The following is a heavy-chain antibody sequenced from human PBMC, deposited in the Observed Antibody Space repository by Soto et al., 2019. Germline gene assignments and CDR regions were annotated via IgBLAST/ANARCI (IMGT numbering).Heavy chain of an antibody. CDR2: INVGNGNT. D-gene: IGHD3-3*01. CDR3: AREDDFDY. Sequence: QVQLVQSGAEEKKPGASVKVSCKASGYTLTNYAMHWVRQAPGQRLEWMGWINVGNGNTKYSQKFQGRVTITRDTSANTAYMELSSLRSEDTAVYYCAREDDFDYWGQGTLVTVSS. CDR1: GYTLTNYA. J-gene: IGHJ4*02. V-gene: IGHV1-3*05.